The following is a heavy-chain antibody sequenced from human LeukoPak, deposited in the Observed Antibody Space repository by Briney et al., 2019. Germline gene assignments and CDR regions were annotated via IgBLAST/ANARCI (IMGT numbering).Heavy chain of an antibody. Sequence: PSETLSLTCTVSGGSISSGDYYWSWIRQPPGKGLEWIGYIYYSGSTYYNPSLKSRVTISVDTSKNQFSLKLSSMTAADTAVYYCARGGHLDDFWSGYYFYWGQGTLVTVSS. J-gene: IGHJ4*02. D-gene: IGHD3-3*01. CDR2: IYYSGST. CDR1: GGSISSGDYY. V-gene: IGHV4-30-4*08. CDR3: ARGGHLDDFWSGYYFY.